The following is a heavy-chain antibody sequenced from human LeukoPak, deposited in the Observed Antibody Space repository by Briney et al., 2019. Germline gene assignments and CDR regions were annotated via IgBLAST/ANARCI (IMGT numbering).Heavy chain of an antibody. V-gene: IGHV3-23*01. CDR2: ISGSGGST. D-gene: IGHD2-2*02. CDR3: ARYPYQSYYFDY. Sequence: GGSLRLPCAASGFTFSSYAMSWVRQAPGKGLEWVSAISGSGGSTYYADSVKGRFTISRDNSKNTLYLQMNSLRAEDTAVYYCARYPYQSYYFDYWGQGTLVTVSS. CDR1: GFTFSSYA. J-gene: IGHJ4*02.